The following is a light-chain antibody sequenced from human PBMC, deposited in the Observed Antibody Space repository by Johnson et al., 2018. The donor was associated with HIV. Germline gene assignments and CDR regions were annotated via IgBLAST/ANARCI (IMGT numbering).Light chain of an antibody. V-gene: IGLV1-51*02. CDR1: SSNIGNNY. J-gene: IGLJ1*01. CDR3: GTWDNSLNVYV. CDR2: ENN. Sequence: QAVLTQPPSVSAAPGQKVTISCSGSSSNIGNNYVSWYQQLPGTAPKLLIYENNKRPSGIPDRFSGSKSGTSATLGITGLQTGDEADYYCGTWDNSLNVYVCGTGTKVTVL.